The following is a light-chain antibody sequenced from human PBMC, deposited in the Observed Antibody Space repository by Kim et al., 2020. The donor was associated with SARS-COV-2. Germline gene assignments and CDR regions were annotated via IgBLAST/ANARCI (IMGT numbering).Light chain of an antibody. CDR3: QSADSSGTYVV. CDR2: KDS. CDR1: ALPKQY. Sequence: TGQTAKITCSGDALPKQYAYWYRQKPGQAPVLVIYKDSARPSGIPERFSGSSSGTTVTLTISGVQAEDEADYYCQSADSSGTYVVFGGGTQLTVL. J-gene: IGLJ2*01. V-gene: IGLV3-25*03.